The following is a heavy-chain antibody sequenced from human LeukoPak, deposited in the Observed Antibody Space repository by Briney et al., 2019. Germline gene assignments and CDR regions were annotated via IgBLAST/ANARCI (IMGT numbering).Heavy chain of an antibody. J-gene: IGHJ5*02. Sequence: GASVKVSCKASGYTFTSYGISWVRQAPGQGLEWMGWISAYNGNTNYAQKLQGRVTMTTDTSTSTAYMELSSLRSEDTAVYYCARVTHTELSTWLDPWGQGTLVTVSS. D-gene: IGHD5-18*01. CDR2: ISAYNGNT. CDR3: ARVTHTELSTWLDP. CDR1: GYTFTSYG. V-gene: IGHV1-18*01.